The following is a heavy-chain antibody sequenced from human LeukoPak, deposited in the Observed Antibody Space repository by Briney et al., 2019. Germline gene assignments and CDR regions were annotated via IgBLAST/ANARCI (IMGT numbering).Heavy chain of an antibody. CDR1: GFTFSDHY. J-gene: IGHJ5*02. Sequence: PGGSLRLSCAASGFTFSDHYMDWVRQAPGKGLEWVGRTRNKPNGYSTEYAASVKGRFTISRDDSKNSLYLQMNSLKTEDTAVYYCVRVMYSSSAGGWFDPWGQGTLVTASS. CDR3: VRVMYSSSAGGWFDP. D-gene: IGHD6-6*01. V-gene: IGHV3-72*01. CDR2: TRNKPNGYST.